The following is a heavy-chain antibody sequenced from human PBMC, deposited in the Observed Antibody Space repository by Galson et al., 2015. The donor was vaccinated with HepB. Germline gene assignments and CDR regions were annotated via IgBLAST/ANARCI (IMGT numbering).Heavy chain of an antibody. Sequence: QTGAEVKKTGESLKISCKGSGYSFPSYWIGWVRQIPGKGLEWMGIIYPYDSDTRYSPTFQGQVTISADKYISTAYLQWSSLKASDTAMYYCARRSGWYPDYWGQGTLVTVSS. D-gene: IGHD6-19*01. CDR3: ARRSGWYPDY. J-gene: IGHJ4*02. V-gene: IGHV5-51*03. CDR1: GYSFPSYW. CDR2: IYPYDSDT.